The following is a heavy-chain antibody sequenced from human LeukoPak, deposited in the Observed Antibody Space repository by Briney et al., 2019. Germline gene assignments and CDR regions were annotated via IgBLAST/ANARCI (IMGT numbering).Heavy chain of an antibody. CDR2: INTNTGNP. J-gene: IGHJ4*02. Sequence: RASVKVSCKASGYTFTNYPMNWVRQALGQGLEWMGWINTNTGNPTYAQGFTERFVFSWDTSVNTAYLQINSLKPEDTAVYFCARDTYCSGGRCYSRVGYWGQGTVVTVSS. V-gene: IGHV7-4-1*02. CDR1: GYTFTNYP. CDR3: ARDTYCSGGRCYSRVGY. D-gene: IGHD2-15*01.